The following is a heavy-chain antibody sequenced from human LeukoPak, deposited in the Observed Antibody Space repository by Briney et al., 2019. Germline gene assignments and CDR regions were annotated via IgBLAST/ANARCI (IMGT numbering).Heavy chain of an antibody. D-gene: IGHD1-26*01. CDR3: ARDRRWELLHAFDI. J-gene: IGHJ3*02. Sequence: SETLSLTCTVSGGSISSDFWSWIRQPPGKGLEWIAYVHYSDNANYSPSLKSRVTISLDTSKKQFSLMLSSVTAADTAVYYCARDRRWELLHAFDIWGQGTIVTVSS. CDR2: VHYSDNA. CDR1: GGSISSDF. V-gene: IGHV4-59*01.